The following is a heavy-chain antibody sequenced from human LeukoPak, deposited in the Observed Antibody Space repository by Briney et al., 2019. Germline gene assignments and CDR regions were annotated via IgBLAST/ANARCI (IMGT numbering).Heavy chain of an antibody. J-gene: IGHJ5*02. D-gene: IGHD3-10*01. CDR2: IIPILGIA. Sequence: ASVKVSCKASGGTFSSYAISWVRQAPGQGLEWMGRIIPILGIANYAQKFQGRVTITADKSTSTAYMELSSLRSEDTAVYYCARPVGELLWFGELFAWGQGTLVTVSS. CDR3: ARPVGELLWFGELFA. V-gene: IGHV1-69*04. CDR1: GGTFSSYA.